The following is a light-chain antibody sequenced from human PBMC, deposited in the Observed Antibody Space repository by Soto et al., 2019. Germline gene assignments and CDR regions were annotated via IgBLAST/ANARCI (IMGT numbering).Light chain of an antibody. Sequence: QSALTQPASVSGSPGQSITISCTGTSGDIGSYNRVSWYQQHPDKAPKLIIYEVTDRPSGVSNRFSGSKSGNTASLTISGLQAEYEAEYYCSSYTNINTRACVFGTGTKVTVL. CDR3: SSYTNINTRACV. J-gene: IGLJ1*01. CDR1: SGDIGSYNR. V-gene: IGLV2-14*01. CDR2: EVT.